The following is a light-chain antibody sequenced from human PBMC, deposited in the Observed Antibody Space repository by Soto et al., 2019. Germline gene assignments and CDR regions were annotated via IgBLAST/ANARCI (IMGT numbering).Light chain of an antibody. Sequence: EVVMTQSPATLSVSPGERVTLSCRASQSVSDNLAWYQHKPGQAPWLLIYGASTRATTIPARFSGSGSGTEFTLTISSLQSEDFALYYCQQSNNWPYSFGQGTKLDIK. V-gene: IGKV3-15*01. CDR1: QSVSDN. CDR3: QQSNNWPYS. J-gene: IGKJ2*01. CDR2: GAS.